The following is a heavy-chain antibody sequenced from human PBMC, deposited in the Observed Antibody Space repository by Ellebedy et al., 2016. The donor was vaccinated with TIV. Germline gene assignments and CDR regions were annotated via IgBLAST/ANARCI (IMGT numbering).Heavy chain of an antibody. J-gene: IGHJ5*02. CDR3: ARDPGGGGDFGDNWFDP. D-gene: IGHD2-21*01. V-gene: IGHV3-66*01. Sequence: GESLKISCEASGIIVSDYFMNWVRQAPGKGLEWVSVLYPDAQTNYTDSVNGRFIVSRDSSKNTLYLQMNSLQAEDTAVYYCARDPGGGGDFGDNWFDPWGQGTLVTVSS. CDR1: GIIVSDYF. CDR2: LYPDAQT.